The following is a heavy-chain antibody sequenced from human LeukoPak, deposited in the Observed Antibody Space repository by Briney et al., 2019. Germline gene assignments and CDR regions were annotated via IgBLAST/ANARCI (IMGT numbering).Heavy chain of an antibody. CDR2: IYYSGST. Sequence: SETLSLTCTVSGGSISSYYWSWIRQPPGKGLEWIGYIYYSGSTNYNPSLKSRVTISVDTSKNQFPLKLSSVTAADTAVYYCARVDDDSSGSSWGQGTLVTVSS. CDR1: GGSISSYY. CDR3: ARVDDDSSGSS. J-gene: IGHJ5*02. D-gene: IGHD3-22*01. V-gene: IGHV4-59*01.